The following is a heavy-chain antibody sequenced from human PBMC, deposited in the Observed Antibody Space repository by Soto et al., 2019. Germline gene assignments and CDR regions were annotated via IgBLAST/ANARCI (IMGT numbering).Heavy chain of an antibody. CDR2: IYPDDSDT. D-gene: IGHD1-26*01. CDR1: GYNFTNYW. V-gene: IGHV5-51*01. CDR3: ARQEGATVLFYYGMDV. J-gene: IGHJ6*02. Sequence: GESLKISCKGSGYNFTNYWIGWVRQMPGKGLEWMGIIYPDDSDTRYSPSFQGQVTISVDKSISAAYLQWGSLKASDTAMYFCARQEGATVLFYYGMDVWGQGTTVTVSS.